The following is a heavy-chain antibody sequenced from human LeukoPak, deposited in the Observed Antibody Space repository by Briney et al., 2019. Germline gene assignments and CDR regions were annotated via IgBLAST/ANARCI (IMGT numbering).Heavy chain of an antibody. CDR3: ARDGSYIGFDV. J-gene: IGHJ3*01. D-gene: IGHD1-26*01. V-gene: IGHV3-20*04. CDR1: GFTFENHG. CDR2: LNWNGGST. Sequence: GGSLRLSCAASGFTFENHGMSWVRQAPGKGLEWVSGLNWNGGSTSYADSVKGRFTISRDNAKKSLYLQMNSLRAEDTALYYCARDGSYIGFDVWGQGTMVTVSS.